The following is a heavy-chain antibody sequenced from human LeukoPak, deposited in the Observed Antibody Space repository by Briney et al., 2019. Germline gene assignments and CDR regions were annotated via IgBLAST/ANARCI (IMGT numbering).Heavy chain of an antibody. J-gene: IGHJ4*02. CDR1: GGTFSSYA. D-gene: IGHD6-19*01. Sequence: ASVKVSCKASGGTFSSYAISWVRQAPGQGLEWMGRINPNSGGTNYAQKFQGRVTMTRDTSISTAYMELSRLRSDDTAVYYCARVMAVAGREEGDYWGQGTLVTVSS. CDR3: ARVMAVAGREEGDY. V-gene: IGHV1-2*06. CDR2: INPNSGGT.